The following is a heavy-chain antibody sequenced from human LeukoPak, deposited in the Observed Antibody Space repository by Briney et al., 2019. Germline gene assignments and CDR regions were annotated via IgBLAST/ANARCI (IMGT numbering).Heavy chain of an antibody. CDR1: GFTFSSYA. D-gene: IGHD3-10*01. CDR3: ASILRSSSGYYFDY. CDR2: ISYDGSKK. J-gene: IGHJ4*02. V-gene: IGHV3-30-3*01. Sequence: PGRSLRLSCVASGFTFSSYAMHWVRQAPGKGLEWVAVISYDGSKKYYADSVKGRFTISRDNSKNTLYLQMNSLRAEDTAVYYCASILRSSSGYYFDYWGQGTLVTVSS.